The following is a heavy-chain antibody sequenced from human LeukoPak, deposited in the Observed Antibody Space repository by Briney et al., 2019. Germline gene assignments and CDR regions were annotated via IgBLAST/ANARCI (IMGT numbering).Heavy chain of an antibody. D-gene: IGHD3-10*01. CDR2: ISGSGGST. V-gene: IGHV3-23*01. CDR1: GFTVSSNY. Sequence: GGSLRLSCAASGFTVSSNYMSWVRQAPGKGLEWVSAISGSGGSTYYADSVKGRFTISRDNSKNTLYLQMNSLRAEDTAVYYCAKDVSMVRGVTDYWGQGTLVTVSS. CDR3: AKDVSMVRGVTDY. J-gene: IGHJ4*02.